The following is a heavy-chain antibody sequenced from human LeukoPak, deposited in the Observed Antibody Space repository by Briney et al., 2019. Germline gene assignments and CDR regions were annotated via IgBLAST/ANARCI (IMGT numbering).Heavy chain of an antibody. CDR1: GGSISSYY. V-gene: IGHV4-59*01. Sequence: SETLSLTCTVSGGSISSYYWSWIRQPPAKRLEWIGYISYSGSTNYNPSLKSRVTISVHTSKNQFSLKLSSVTAADTAIYYCARLYSSSLGRVFDYWGQGTLVTVSS. CDR2: ISYSGST. J-gene: IGHJ4*02. D-gene: IGHD6-13*01. CDR3: ARLYSSSLGRVFDY.